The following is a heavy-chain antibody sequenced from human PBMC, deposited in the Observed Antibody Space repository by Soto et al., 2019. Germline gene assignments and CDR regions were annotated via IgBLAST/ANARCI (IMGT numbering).Heavy chain of an antibody. Sequence: GGSLRLSCAASGFTFSDYYMSWIRQAPGKGLEWVSYISSSGSTIYYADSVKGRFTISRDNAKNSLYLQMNSLRAEDTAVYYCASAAYYYDSSGYYYGPYFDYWGQGTLVTVS. V-gene: IGHV3-11*01. D-gene: IGHD3-22*01. J-gene: IGHJ4*02. CDR3: ASAAYYYDSSGYYYGPYFDY. CDR2: ISSSGSTI. CDR1: GFTFSDYY.